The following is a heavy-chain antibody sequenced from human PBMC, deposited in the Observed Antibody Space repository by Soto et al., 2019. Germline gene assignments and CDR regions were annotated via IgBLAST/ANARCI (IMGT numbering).Heavy chain of an antibody. J-gene: IGHJ6*02. CDR1: GFTFRDYA. Sequence: QVHLEESGGGVVQPGRSLRLSCAASGFTFRDYAFHWVRQAPGKGLEWVTLLSYDGSSTLFADSVKGRFTISRDNSQKALYLQMNSLRAEDTAVYYCARQGMAARKYFHKYLDVWGQGTTVIVSS. CDR3: ARQGMAARKYFHKYLDV. CDR2: LSYDGSST. V-gene: IGHV3-30-3*01. D-gene: IGHD6-6*01.